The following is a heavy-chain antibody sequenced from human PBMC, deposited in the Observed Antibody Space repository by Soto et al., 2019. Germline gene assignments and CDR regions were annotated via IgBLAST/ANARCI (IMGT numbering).Heavy chain of an antibody. CDR1: GFTFSSYA. CDR2: ISYDGSNK. V-gene: IGHV3-30-3*01. Sequence: QVQLVESGGGVVQPGRSLRLSCAASGFTFSSYAMHWVRQAPGKGLEWVAVISYDGSNKYYADSVKGRFTISRDNSKNTLYLQMNSLRAEDTAVYYCARRDGSSSWYHYYGMDVWGQGTTVTVSS. J-gene: IGHJ6*02. CDR3: ARRDGSSSWYHYYGMDV. D-gene: IGHD6-13*01.